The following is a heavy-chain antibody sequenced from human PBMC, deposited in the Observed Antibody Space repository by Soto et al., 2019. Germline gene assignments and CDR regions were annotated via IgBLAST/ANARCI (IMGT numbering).Heavy chain of an antibody. CDR3: ASTDYYDSSGYPGHAFDI. V-gene: IGHV3-7*03. CDR2: IKQDGSEK. D-gene: IGHD3-22*01. CDR1: GFTFSSYW. Sequence: GWSLRLSCAASGFTFSSYWMSWVRQAPGKGLEWVANIKQDGSEKYYVDSVKGRFTISRDNAKNSLYLQMNSLRAEDTAVYYCASTDYYDSSGYPGHAFDIWGQGTMVNVSS. J-gene: IGHJ3*02.